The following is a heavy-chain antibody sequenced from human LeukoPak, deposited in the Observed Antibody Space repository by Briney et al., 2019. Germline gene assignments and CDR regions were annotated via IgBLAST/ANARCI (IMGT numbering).Heavy chain of an antibody. CDR2: IYYSGST. CDR3: ARLRVVTALFDP. Sequence: SETLSLTCTVSGGSISSYYWSWIRQPPGKGLEWIGYIYYSGSTNYNPSLKSRVTISVDTSKNQFSLKLTSVTAADTALYYCARLRVVTALFDPWGQGTLVTVSS. V-gene: IGHV4-59*08. CDR1: GGSISSYY. D-gene: IGHD2-21*02. J-gene: IGHJ5*02.